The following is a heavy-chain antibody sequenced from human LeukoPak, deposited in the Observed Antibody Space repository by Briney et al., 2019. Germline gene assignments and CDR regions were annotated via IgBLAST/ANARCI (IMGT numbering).Heavy chain of an antibody. J-gene: IGHJ6*03. CDR1: GFSFSSYA. V-gene: IGHV3-23*01. CDR2: MSSSDDGR. Sequence: GGSLRLSCATSGFSFSSYAMSWVRQAPGKGLEWVSAMSSSDDGRYYAASVRGRFTISRDNSKNTLYLQMNSLRAEDTAVYYCARDGGGESDYYYYYYMDVWGKGTTVTVSS. D-gene: IGHD2-21*01. CDR3: ARDGGGESDYYYYYYMDV.